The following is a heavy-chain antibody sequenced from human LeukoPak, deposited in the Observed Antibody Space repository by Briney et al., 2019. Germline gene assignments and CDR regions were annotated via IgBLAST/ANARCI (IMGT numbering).Heavy chain of an antibody. D-gene: IGHD2-8*01. V-gene: IGHV3-11*01. CDR2: ISSSGSTI. Sequence: GGSLRLSCAASGFTFSDYYMSWIRQAPGKGLEWVSYISSSGSTIYYADSVKGRFTISRDNAKNSLYLQMNSLRAEDTAVYYCAREDTGVFSIGPYYYGVDVWGQGTTVTVSS. CDR1: GFTFSDYY. CDR3: AREDTGVFSIGPYYYGVDV. J-gene: IGHJ6*02.